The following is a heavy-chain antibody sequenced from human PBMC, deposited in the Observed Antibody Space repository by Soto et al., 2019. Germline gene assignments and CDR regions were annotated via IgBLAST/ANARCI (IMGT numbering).Heavy chain of an antibody. CDR3: ARQRSQQLVLFDY. V-gene: IGHV4-39*01. J-gene: IGHJ4*02. CDR2: IYYSGST. D-gene: IGHD6-6*01. Sequence: TSETLSLTCTVSGGSISSSSYYWGWIRQPPGKGLEWIGSIYYSGSTYYNPSLKSRVTISVDTSRDQFSLKLSSVTAADTAVYYCARQRSQQLVLFDYWGQGTLVTVSS. CDR1: GGSISSSSYY.